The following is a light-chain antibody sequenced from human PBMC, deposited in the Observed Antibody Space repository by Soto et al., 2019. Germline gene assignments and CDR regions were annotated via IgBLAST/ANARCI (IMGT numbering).Light chain of an antibody. CDR2: AAS. CDR1: QGISNY. CDR3: QNYNSGPRT. V-gene: IGKV1-27*01. Sequence: DLQMTQSPSSLSASAGDRVTITCRASQGISNYLAWYQQKPGKVPKLLIYAASTLQSGVPSRFSGSGSGTDFTLTISSLQPDDVSTYYCQNYNSGPRTFGRGTKVEIK. J-gene: IGKJ1*01.